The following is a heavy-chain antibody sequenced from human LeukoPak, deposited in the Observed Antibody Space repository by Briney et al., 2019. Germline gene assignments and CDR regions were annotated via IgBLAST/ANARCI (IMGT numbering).Heavy chain of an antibody. V-gene: IGHV3-23*01. CDR3: AKDPYYESSGYYDY. CDR1: GFTIDSYA. CDR2: ISGTDGST. J-gene: IGHJ4*02. D-gene: IGHD3-22*01. Sequence: PGGSLRLPCAASGFTIDSYAMGWVRQAPGKGLEWVSSISGTDGSTYYADSVKGRLTISRDDSKNTLYLQMNSLRDEDTAVHYCAKDPYYESSGYYDYWGQGTVVTVSS.